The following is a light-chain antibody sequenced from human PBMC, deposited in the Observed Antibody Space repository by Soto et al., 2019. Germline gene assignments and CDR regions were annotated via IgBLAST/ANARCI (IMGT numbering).Light chain of an antibody. J-gene: IGKJ4*01. Sequence: ELVMTQSPATLSVSPGERATLSCRASQSVSSNLAWYQRKPGQAPRLLIYGASTRATGIPARFSGSGSGTEFTLTISSLQSEDFAVYFCQQYSNWPPLTFGGGTKVDIK. V-gene: IGKV3-15*01. CDR3: QQYSNWPPLT. CDR1: QSVSSN. CDR2: GAS.